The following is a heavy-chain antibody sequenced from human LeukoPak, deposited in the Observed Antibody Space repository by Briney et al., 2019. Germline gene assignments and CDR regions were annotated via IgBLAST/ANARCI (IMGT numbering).Heavy chain of an antibody. V-gene: IGHV1-18*01. CDR2: ISAYNGNT. D-gene: IGHD3-22*01. CDR3: ARGRIVVVITTGGSDAFDI. Sequence: ASVKVSCKASGYTLTSYGISWVRLAPGQGLEWMGWISAYNGNTNYAQKLQGRVTMTTDRSTSTAYMELRSLRSDDTAVYYCARGRIVVVITTGGSDAFDIWGQGTMVTVSS. CDR1: GYTLTSYG. J-gene: IGHJ3*02.